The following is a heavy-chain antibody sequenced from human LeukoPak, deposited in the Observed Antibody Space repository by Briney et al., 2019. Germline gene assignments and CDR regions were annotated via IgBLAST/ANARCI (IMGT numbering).Heavy chain of an antibody. D-gene: IGHD6-19*01. CDR1: GFTFGSYG. Sequence: PGGSLRLSCAASGFTFGSYGMHWVRQAPGKGLEWVAVIWYDGSNKYYADSVKGRFTISRDNSKNTLYVQMNSLRAEDTAVYCCARTQQWLVREHYYYGMDVWGQGTTVTVSS. V-gene: IGHV3-33*01. CDR2: IWYDGSNK. J-gene: IGHJ6*02. CDR3: ARTQQWLVREHYYYGMDV.